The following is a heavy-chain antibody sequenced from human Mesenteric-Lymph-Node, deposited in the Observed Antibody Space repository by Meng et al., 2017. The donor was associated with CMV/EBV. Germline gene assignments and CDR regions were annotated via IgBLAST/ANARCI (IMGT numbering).Heavy chain of an antibody. D-gene: IGHD3-9*01. CDR3: AKEMEDILTGYLDY. Sequence: GGSLRLSCAASGFTFSSYAMSWVRQAPGKGLEWVSAISGSGGSTYYADSVKGLFTISRDNSKNTLYLQMNSLRAEDTAVYYCAKEMEDILTGYLDYWGQGTLVTVSS. J-gene: IGHJ4*02. CDR2: ISGSGGST. V-gene: IGHV3-23*01. CDR1: GFTFSSYA.